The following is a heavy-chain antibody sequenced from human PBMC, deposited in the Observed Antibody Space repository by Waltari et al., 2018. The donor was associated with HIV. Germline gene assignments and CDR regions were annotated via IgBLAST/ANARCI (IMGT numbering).Heavy chain of an antibody. J-gene: IGHJ6*02. CDR2: IYYDGST. D-gene: IGHD3-10*01. V-gene: IGHV4-39*07. CDR3: ARERGGYYGSGTYPGGAMNV. Sequence: QLHLLESGPGLVKPSETLSLTCSVSGGSIRTTNYYWAWIRQSPGKGLEWIGTIYYDGSTYYNPSLESRVTISVDTSKSQFSLRLTSVTAEDTAVYFCARERGGYYGSGTYPGGAMNVWGQGTTVIVSS. CDR1: GGSIRTTNYY.